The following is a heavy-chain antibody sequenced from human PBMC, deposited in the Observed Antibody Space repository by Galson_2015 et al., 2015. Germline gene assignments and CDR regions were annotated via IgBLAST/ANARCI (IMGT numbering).Heavy chain of an antibody. J-gene: IGHJ4*02. Sequence: SVKVSCKASGYTFTSYGISWVRQAPGQGLEWMGWISAYNGNTNHAQKLQGRVTMTTDTSTSTAYMELRSLRSDDTAVYYCASGLVSSYFYDSSGYYYYLGQGTLVTVSS. CDR1: GYTFTSYG. V-gene: IGHV1-18*01. CDR2: ISAYNGNT. D-gene: IGHD3-22*01. CDR3: ASGLVSSYFYDSSGYYYY.